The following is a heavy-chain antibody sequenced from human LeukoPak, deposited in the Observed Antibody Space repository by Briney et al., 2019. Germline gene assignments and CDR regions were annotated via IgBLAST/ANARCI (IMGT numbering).Heavy chain of an antibody. Sequence: PSQTLSLTCGVSGGSISSGGFSWSWIRQPPGKGLEWIGYIYHSGSTYYKPSLKSRVTISIDRSKNYSSLNLSSVTAADTALYYCGRNWVTPGSVFDIWGHGTMVTVSS. D-gene: IGHD2-21*02. CDR3: GRNWVTPGSVFDI. J-gene: IGHJ3*02. CDR1: GGSISSGGFS. CDR2: IYHSGST. V-gene: IGHV4-30-2*01.